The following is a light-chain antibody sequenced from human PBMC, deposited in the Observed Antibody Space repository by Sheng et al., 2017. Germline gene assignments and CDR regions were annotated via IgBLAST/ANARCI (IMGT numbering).Light chain of an antibody. CDR3: QQYNNWPPT. CDR1: ESISSY. V-gene: IGKV3-11*01. CDR2: DAS. J-gene: IGKJ2*01. Sequence: IVLTQSPATLSLSPGERATLSCRAGESISSYLAWYQQKPGQAPRLLIYDASNRATGIPTRFSGSGSGTEFTLTISSLQSEDFAVYYCQQYNNWPPTFGQGTKLEI.